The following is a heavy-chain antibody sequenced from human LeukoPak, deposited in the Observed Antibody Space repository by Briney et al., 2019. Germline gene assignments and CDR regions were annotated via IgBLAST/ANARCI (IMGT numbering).Heavy chain of an antibody. CDR1: GGTFSSYA. CDR3: ARASSGWYYFDY. D-gene: IGHD6-19*01. CDR2: IIPIFGTA. J-gene: IGHJ4*02. V-gene: IGHV1-69*13. Sequence: GASVKVSCKASGGTFSSYAISWVRQAPGQGLEWMGGIIPIFGTANYAQKFQGRVTITADESTSTAYMEPSSLRSEDTAVYYCARASSGWYYFDYWGQGTLVTVSS.